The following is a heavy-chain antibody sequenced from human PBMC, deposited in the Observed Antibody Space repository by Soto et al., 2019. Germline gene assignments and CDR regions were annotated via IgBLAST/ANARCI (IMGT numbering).Heavy chain of an antibody. CDR1: GFTFSSYA. CDR3: VPPGGWRPYYFDY. D-gene: IGHD3-16*01. CDR2: ISDSGGST. V-gene: IGHV3-23*01. Sequence: EVQLLESGGGLVQPGGSLRLSCAASGFTFSSYAMSWVRQAPGKGLEWVSAISDSGGSTYYAGSVKGRFTISRDNSKIMLYLQMNSLRAEDTAVYYFVPPGGWRPYYFDYWGQGTLVTVSS. J-gene: IGHJ4*02.